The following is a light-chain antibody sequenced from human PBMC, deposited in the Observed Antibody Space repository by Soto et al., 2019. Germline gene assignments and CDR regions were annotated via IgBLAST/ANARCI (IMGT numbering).Light chain of an antibody. Sequence: DIQMTQSPSSLSASVGDRVTITCQASQDISKYLNWFQQKPGKAPKLVIYDASNLETGVPSRFSGSGSGTDFTFTISSLQPEDIATYYCQQYDNLPLTFGGGTKVESK. CDR1: QDISKY. J-gene: IGKJ4*01. CDR2: DAS. CDR3: QQYDNLPLT. V-gene: IGKV1-33*01.